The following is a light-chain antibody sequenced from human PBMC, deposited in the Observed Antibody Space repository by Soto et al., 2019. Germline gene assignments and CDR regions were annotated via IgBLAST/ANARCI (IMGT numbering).Light chain of an antibody. CDR1: SSDIGAYNS. Sequence: QSVLTQPASVSGSPGQSITISCTGTSSDIGAYNSVSWYQQYPGRAPKLMIYEVSNRPSGVSARFSASKSGNTASLTISGLQAEDEADYSCNSRGGSRPYYVFGTGTKGTVL. CDR2: EVS. CDR3: NSRGGSRPYYV. J-gene: IGLJ1*01. V-gene: IGLV2-14*01.